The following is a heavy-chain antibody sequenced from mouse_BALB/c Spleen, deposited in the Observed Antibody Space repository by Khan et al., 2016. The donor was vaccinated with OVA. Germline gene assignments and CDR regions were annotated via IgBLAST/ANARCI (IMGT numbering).Heavy chain of an antibody. CDR1: GFTFSSFG. Sequence: EVELVESGGGLVQPGGSRKLSCAASGFTFSSFGMFWIRQAPEKGLEWVAYISSGSSTFYYAETVKGRFTISRDNPKNTLYLQMTSLRSEDTAIYYCSRSLGCCAMDYWGQGTSVTVST. CDR3: SRSLGCCAMDY. D-gene: IGHD2-2*01. V-gene: IGHV5-17*02. CDR2: ISSGSSTF. J-gene: IGHJ4*01.